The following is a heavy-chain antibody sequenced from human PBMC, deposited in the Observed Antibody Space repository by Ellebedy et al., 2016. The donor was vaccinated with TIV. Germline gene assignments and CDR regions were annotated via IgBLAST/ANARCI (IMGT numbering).Heavy chain of an antibody. D-gene: IGHD5-18*01. V-gene: IGHV4-31*03. CDR3: ARAVVDTALASSGYGMDV. J-gene: IGHJ6*02. CDR2: IYYSGST. CDR1: GGSISSGVYY. Sequence: MPSETLSLTCTVSGGSISSGVYYWSWIRQHPGRGLEWIGSIYYSGSTYYNPSLKSRVTISVDTSKNQFSLKLSSVTAADTAVYYCARAVVDTALASSGYGMDVWGQGTTVTVSS.